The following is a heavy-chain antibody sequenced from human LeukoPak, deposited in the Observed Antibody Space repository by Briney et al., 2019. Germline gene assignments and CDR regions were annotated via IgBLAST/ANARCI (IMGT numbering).Heavy chain of an antibody. D-gene: IGHD6-19*01. V-gene: IGHV1-24*01. J-gene: IGHJ4*02. Sequence: GASVKVSCKVSGYTLTELSMHWVRQAPGKWLEWMGGFDPEDGETIYAQKFQGRVTMTEDTSTDTAYMELSSLRSEDTAVYYCATDRAAYQQWLGRAIVSWGQGTLVTVSS. CDR3: ATDRAAYQQWLGRAIVS. CDR1: GYTLTELS. CDR2: FDPEDGET.